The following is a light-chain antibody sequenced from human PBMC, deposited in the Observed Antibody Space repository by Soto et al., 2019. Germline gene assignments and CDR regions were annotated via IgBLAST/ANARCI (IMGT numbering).Light chain of an antibody. CDR1: QSVSID. Sequence: RVTRQARANLSVSPEERATLSCRASQSVSIDLACYQPKPGQAPRILXYGAXTRATAIPARFTGSGSGTEFTLIISSMQSEEFEVYYCQQYHIWPPWTSGQGTKVDIK. J-gene: IGKJ1*01. V-gene: IGKV3-15*01. CDR3: QQYHIWPPWT. CDR2: GAX.